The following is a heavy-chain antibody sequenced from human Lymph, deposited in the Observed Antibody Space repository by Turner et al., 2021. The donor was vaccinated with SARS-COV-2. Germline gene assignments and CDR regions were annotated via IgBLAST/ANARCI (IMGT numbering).Heavy chain of an antibody. V-gene: IGHV3-30*04. CDR3: ARDRDSSGWVDY. CDR2: ISYDGSDK. Sequence: QVQLVESGGGVVQPGRSLRLSCAASGFTFSSYAMHWVRQAPGKGLEWVAFISYDGSDKYYADSEKGRFTFSRDNSMNTLYLQMNSLRAEDTAVYYCARDRDSSGWVDYWGQGTLVTVSS. CDR1: GFTFSSYA. J-gene: IGHJ4*02. D-gene: IGHD3-22*01.